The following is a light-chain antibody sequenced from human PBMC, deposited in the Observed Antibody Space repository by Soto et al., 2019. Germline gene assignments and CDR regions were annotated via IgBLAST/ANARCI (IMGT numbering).Light chain of an antibody. CDR2: LGS. CDR3: MQALQTRT. V-gene: IGKV2-28*01. CDR1: QSLLHSNGYNY. J-gene: IGKJ3*01. Sequence: DIVMTQSPLSLPVSPGEPASISCRSSQSLLHSNGYNYLDWYLQKPGQSPQLLIYLGSSRASGVPDRFSGSGSGTDFTLKISRVEAEDVGVYYCMQALQTRTFGPGTKVDIK.